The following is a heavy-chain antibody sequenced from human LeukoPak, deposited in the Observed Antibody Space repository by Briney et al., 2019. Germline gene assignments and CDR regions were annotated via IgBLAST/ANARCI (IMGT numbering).Heavy chain of an antibody. CDR3: ARDPYSGDYGPYYYYYMDV. Sequence: TGGSLRLSCAASGFTFSNYWMNWVRQAPGKALEWVSSITSSSTYTYYADSVKGRYTISRDNAKNSLYLQMNGLRAEDTAVYYCARDPYSGDYGPYYYYYMDVWGKGTTVTISS. CDR1: GFTFSNYW. D-gene: IGHD1-26*01. J-gene: IGHJ6*03. CDR2: ITSSSTYT. V-gene: IGHV3-21*01.